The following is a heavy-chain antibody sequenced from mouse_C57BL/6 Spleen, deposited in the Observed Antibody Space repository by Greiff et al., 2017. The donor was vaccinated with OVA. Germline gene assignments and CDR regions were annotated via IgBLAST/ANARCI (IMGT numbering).Heavy chain of an antibody. Sequence: EVQLQQSGPELVKPGASVKISCKASGYTFTDYYMNWVKQSHGKSLEWIGDINPNNGGTSYNQKFKGKATLTVDKSSSTAYMELRSLTSEDSAVYYCAREFGTEGFDYWGQGTTLTVSS. D-gene: IGHD4-1*01. J-gene: IGHJ2*01. CDR2: INPNNGGT. V-gene: IGHV1-26*01. CDR3: AREFGTEGFDY. CDR1: GYTFTDYY.